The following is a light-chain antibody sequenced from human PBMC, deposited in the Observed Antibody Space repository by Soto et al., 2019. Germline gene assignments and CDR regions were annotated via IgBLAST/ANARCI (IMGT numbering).Light chain of an antibody. CDR3: QQRNNWPGT. Sequence: EIVMTQSPATLSVSPGERVTLSCRASQSVNNNLAWYQQKPGQAPRLLIYGASTRAAGIPASFSGSGSGTELTLTISSLQSEDCGVYYCQQRNNWPGTFGQGTRLEIK. V-gene: IGKV3-15*01. J-gene: IGKJ5*01. CDR2: GAS. CDR1: QSVNNN.